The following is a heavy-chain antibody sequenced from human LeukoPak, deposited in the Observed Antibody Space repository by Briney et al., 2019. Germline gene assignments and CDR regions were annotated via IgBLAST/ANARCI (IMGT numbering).Heavy chain of an antibody. CDR2: ISSTGSTV. Sequence: GGSLRLSCAASGDTFSSHEMNWVRQAPGRGLEWVSYISSTGSTVHYADSVKGRFTISRDNAKNSLYLQMNSLRAEDTAVYYCARDFGRNGDFHAFDIWGQGTMVTVSS. CDR3: ARDFGRNGDFHAFDI. J-gene: IGHJ3*02. V-gene: IGHV3-48*03. D-gene: IGHD4-17*01. CDR1: GDTFSSHE.